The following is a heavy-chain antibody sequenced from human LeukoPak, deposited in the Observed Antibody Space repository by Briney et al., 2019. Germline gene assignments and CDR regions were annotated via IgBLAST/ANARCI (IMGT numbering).Heavy chain of an antibody. J-gene: IGHJ5*02. Sequence: SVKVSCKASGGTFSSYAISWVRQAPGQGLEWMGGIIPIFGTANYAQKFQGRVTITADESTSTAYMELSSLRSEDTAVYYCARTYYYDSSGYYLPKGWFDPWGQGTLVTVSS. CDR2: IIPIFGTA. V-gene: IGHV1-69*13. CDR3: ARTYYYDSSGYYLPKGWFDP. CDR1: GGTFSSYA. D-gene: IGHD3-22*01.